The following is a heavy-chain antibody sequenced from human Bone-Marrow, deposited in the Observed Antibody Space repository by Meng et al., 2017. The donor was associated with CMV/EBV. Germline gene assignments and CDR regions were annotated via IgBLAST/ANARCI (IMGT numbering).Heavy chain of an antibody. CDR3: ARLDPRMTTVDH. Sequence: TVSGGSITTSDFYWGCIRQPPGKGLEWIGSIYYGGSTYYNPSLKSRVTISIDTSKNQVSLKVTSVTAADTAVYFCARLDPRMTTVDHWGQGTLVTVSS. CDR1: GGSITTSDFY. J-gene: IGHJ5*02. V-gene: IGHV4-39*07. D-gene: IGHD4-17*01. CDR2: IYYGGST.